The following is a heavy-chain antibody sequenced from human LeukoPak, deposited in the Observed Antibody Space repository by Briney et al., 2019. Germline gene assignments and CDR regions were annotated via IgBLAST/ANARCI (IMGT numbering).Heavy chain of an antibody. CDR1: GYTFTSYG. V-gene: IGHV1-18*01. D-gene: IGHD3-3*01. J-gene: IGHJ4*02. CDR2: ISAYNGNT. Sequence: ASVKVSCKASGYTFTSYGISWVRQAPGQGLEWMGWISAYNGNTNYAQKFQGRVTMTRDTSISTAYMELSRLRSDDTAVYYCARVLEWPPEFDYWGQGTLVTVSS. CDR3: ARVLEWPPEFDY.